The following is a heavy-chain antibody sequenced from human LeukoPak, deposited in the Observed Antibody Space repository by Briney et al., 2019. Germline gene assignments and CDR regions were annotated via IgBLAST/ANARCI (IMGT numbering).Heavy chain of an antibody. J-gene: IGHJ4*02. CDR2: ISASGGST. V-gene: IGHV3-23*01. D-gene: IGHD6-19*01. CDR3: AKMPVSYSSGWTTFDY. Sequence: GGSLRLSCAASGFTFSNYAVSWVRQAPGEGLEWVSGISASGGSTYYADSVKGRFTISRDNSKNTLYLQMNSLRAEDTAVYYCAKMPVSYSSGWTTFDYWGRGTLVTVSS. CDR1: GFTFSNYA.